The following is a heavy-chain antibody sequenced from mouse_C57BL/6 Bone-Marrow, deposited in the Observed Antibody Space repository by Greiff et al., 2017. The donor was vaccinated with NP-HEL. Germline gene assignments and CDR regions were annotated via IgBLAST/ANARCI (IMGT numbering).Heavy chain of an antibody. J-gene: IGHJ2*01. V-gene: IGHV1-76*01. Sequence: LVESGAELVRPGASVKLSCKASGYTFTDYYINWVKQRPGQGLEWIARIYPGSGNTYYNEKFKGKATLTAEKSSSTAYMQLSSLTSEDSAVYFCARGAFYGYDPDYWGQGTTLTVSS. CDR2: IYPGSGNT. D-gene: IGHD2-2*01. CDR3: ARGAFYGYDPDY. CDR1: GYTFTDYY.